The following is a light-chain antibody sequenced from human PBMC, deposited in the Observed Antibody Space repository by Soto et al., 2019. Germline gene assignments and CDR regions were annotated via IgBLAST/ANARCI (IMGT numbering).Light chain of an antibody. Sequence: EIVLTQSPGTLSLSPGEGATLSCRASQSVTSSFLAWYQQKPGQAPRLLISGASSRATGIPDRFSGRGSGTDFTLTISRLEPEDFAVYYCHHYGTSWTFGQGTKVDIK. CDR1: QSVTSSF. CDR2: GAS. CDR3: HHYGTSWT. V-gene: IGKV3-20*01. J-gene: IGKJ1*01.